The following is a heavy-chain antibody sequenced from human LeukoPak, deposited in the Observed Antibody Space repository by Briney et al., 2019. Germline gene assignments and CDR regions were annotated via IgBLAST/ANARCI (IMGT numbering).Heavy chain of an antibody. CDR3: ARSFYDFLNGPYEEAFDM. CDR1: GFSFSNYY. Sequence: GGSLRLSCAASGFSFSNYYMNWIRQAPGKGLEWVSYISSSATYTDYAESVKGRFTVSRDNAKNSLYLQMNSLRAEDTAVYYCARSFYDFLNGPYEEAFDMWGQGTMVTVSS. V-gene: IGHV3-11*03. J-gene: IGHJ3*02. CDR2: ISSSATYT. D-gene: IGHD3-3*01.